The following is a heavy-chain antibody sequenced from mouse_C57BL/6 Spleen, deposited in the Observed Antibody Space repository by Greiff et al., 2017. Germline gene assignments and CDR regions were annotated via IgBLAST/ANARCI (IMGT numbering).Heavy chain of an antibody. CDR1: GYTFTSYW. V-gene: IGHV1-64*01. CDR3: GRSGDPLFAY. D-gene: IGHD3-1*01. Sequence: QVQLKQPGAELVKPGASVKLSCKASGYTFTSYWMHWVKQRPGQGLEWIGMIHPNSGSTNYNEKFKSKATLTVDKSSSTAYMQLSSLTSEDSAVXYCGRSGDPLFAYRGQGALGTGSA. CDR2: IHPNSGST. J-gene: IGHJ3*01.